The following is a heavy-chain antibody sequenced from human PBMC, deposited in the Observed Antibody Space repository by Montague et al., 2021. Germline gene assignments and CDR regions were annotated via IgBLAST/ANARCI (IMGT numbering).Heavy chain of an antibody. CDR1: GASINSTPYY. D-gene: IGHD2-21*02. CDR3: ARVDCDGDCYTFDP. Sequence: SETLSLTCTVSGASINSTPYYWGWIRQPPGKGLEWIGSIYYSANTYYNTSLKSRLSISVDTTKNQFSLRLKSVTAADTAVYHCARVDCDGDCYTFDPWGQVTLVTVA. J-gene: IGHJ5*02. CDR2: IYYSANT. V-gene: IGHV4-39*01.